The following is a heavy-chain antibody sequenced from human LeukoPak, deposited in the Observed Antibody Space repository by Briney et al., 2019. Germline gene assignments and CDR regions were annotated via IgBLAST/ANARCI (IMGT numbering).Heavy chain of an antibody. CDR1: GYTFTSYA. V-gene: IGHV1-3*01. Sequence: ASVKVSCKASGYTFTSYAMHWVRQAPGQRLEWMGWINAGNGNTKYSQKFQGRVTITRDTPASTAYMELGSLRSEDTAVYYCARQQLGRNTYFDYWGQGTLVTVSS. J-gene: IGHJ4*02. CDR3: ARQQLGRNTYFDY. D-gene: IGHD6-13*01. CDR2: INAGNGNT.